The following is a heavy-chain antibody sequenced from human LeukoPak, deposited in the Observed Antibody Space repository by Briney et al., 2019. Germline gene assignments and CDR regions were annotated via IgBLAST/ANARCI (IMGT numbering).Heavy chain of an antibody. Sequence: SETLSLTCTVSGGSISDYYWSWIRQPAGKGLEWIGRINASGTTNSNPSLKSRLAVSVDTSKNQFSLRLNSVTAADTAVYYCARDPSNNSGRYWYIDVWGRGTLVTVSS. CDR1: GGSISDYY. CDR2: INASGTT. CDR3: ARDPSNNSGRYWYIDV. V-gene: IGHV4-4*07. J-gene: IGHJ2*01. D-gene: IGHD1-26*01.